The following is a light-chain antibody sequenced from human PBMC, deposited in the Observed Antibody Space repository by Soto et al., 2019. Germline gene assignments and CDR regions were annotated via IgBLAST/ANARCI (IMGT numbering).Light chain of an antibody. J-gene: IGLJ2*01. CDR3: SSYTISSTVV. CDR2: EVT. Sequence: QSALTQPASVSGSPGQSITISCTGTSSDFGGYNYVSWYQQHPGKAPKLMIYEVTNRPSGVSNRFSGSKSGNTASLTISGLQAEDEGDYYCSSYTISSTVVFGGGTKLTVL. V-gene: IGLV2-14*01. CDR1: SSDFGGYNY.